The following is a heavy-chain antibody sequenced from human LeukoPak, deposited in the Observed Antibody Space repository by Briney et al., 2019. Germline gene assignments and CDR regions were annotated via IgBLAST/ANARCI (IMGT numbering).Heavy chain of an antibody. V-gene: IGHV3-66*01. CDR2: IFSDGST. CDR1: GNIVSSDY. D-gene: IGHD4-17*01. CDR3: AGDLTSTGTLNLHY. Sequence: GGSLRLSCVASGNIVSSDYMSWVRQAPGKGLEWVSVIFSDGSTFYANSVKDRFTISRDTSKNTLYLQMNTLRAEDTAVYHCAGDLTSTGTLNLHYWGQGTLVTVSS. J-gene: IGHJ4*02.